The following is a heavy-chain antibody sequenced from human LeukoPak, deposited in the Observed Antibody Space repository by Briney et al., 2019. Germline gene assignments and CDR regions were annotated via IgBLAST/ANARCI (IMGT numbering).Heavy chain of an antibody. Sequence: GSLRLSCEASGFTFSIYWMSWVRQAPGKGLEWVANIKQDGTERYYVDSVKGRFTISRDNAKRSLYRQMNSLRAEDTAVYYCGREHVAVDYWGQGTLVTVSS. CDR3: GREHVAVDY. V-gene: IGHV3-7*01. CDR2: IKQDGTER. J-gene: IGHJ4*02. CDR1: GFTFSIYW.